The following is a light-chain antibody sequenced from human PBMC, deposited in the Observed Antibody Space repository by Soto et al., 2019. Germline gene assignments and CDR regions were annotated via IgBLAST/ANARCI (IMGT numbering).Light chain of an antibody. CDR3: QQLKTYPIT. Sequence: DLQLTQSPSFLSASVGDRVTITCRASQDISSFLAWYQQKPGKAPQLLISSASTLQGGVPSRFSGSGSGTGFTLTISSLQPDDFATYYCQQLKTYPITFGQGTRLEIK. V-gene: IGKV1-9*01. J-gene: IGKJ5*01. CDR2: SAS. CDR1: QDISSF.